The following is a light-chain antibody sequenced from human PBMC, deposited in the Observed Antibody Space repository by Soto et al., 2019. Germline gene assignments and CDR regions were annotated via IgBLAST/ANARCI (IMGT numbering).Light chain of an antibody. CDR1: QSVSSK. Sequence: EIMPTKTPSTLSVSTWEGATLSCMASQSVSSKLAWYQQKPGQAPRLLIYGASTRATGIPARFSGSGSGTEFTLIISSLQSEDSAVYYCQQYNSWRWTFGQGTKVDI. CDR2: GAS. CDR3: QQYNSWRWT. J-gene: IGKJ1*01. V-gene: IGKV3-15*01.